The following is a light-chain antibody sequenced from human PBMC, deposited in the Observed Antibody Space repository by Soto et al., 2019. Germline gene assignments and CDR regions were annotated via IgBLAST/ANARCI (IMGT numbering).Light chain of an antibody. CDR1: QSVSSSR. CDR3: QQYGNSPIT. V-gene: IGKV3D-20*01. J-gene: IGKJ5*01. Sequence: DTVWTQSPPTLSLPPWESAPLSSAPSQSVSSSRLAWYQQKPALAPRLLIYDASSRATGIPDRFSGSGSGTDFTLTISRLEPEDFAVYYCQQYGNSPITFGQGSRLAIK. CDR2: DAS.